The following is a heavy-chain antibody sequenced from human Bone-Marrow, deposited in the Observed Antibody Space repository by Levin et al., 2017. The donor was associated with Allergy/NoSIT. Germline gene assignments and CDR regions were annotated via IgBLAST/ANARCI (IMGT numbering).Heavy chain of an antibody. Sequence: GGSLRLSCIASGFTFGDYAMHWVRQAPGKGLEWVSGITWNSGLRGYEDSVKGRFSIARDNAKNSLYLQMNSLRPEDTALYFCVKDIQSRDYYVMDVWGRGTTVTVSS. J-gene: IGHJ6*01. CDR2: ITWNSGLR. CDR3: VKDIQSRDYYVMDV. D-gene: IGHD5-24*01. CDR1: GFTFGDYA. V-gene: IGHV3-9*01.